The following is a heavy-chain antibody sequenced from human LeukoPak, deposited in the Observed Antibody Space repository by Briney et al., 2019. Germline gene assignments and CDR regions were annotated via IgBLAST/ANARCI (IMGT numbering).Heavy chain of an antibody. CDR1: GFTFSDYY. D-gene: IGHD3-10*01. CDR2: ISSSSSYT. V-gene: IGHV3-11*06. Sequence: GGSLRLSCAASGFTFSDYYMSWIRQAPGKGLEWVSYISSSSSYTNYADSVKGRFTISRDNAKNSLYLQMNSLRVEDTALYYCARDGSPFDFWGQGTLVTVPS. CDR3: ARDGSPFDF. J-gene: IGHJ4*02.